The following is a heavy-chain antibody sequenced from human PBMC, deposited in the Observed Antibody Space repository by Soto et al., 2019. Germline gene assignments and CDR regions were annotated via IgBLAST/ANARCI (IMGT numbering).Heavy chain of an antibody. V-gene: IGHV3-53*01. CDR2: IYSGGST. CDR3: ARESFYDSSGYHDY. J-gene: IGHJ4*02. CDR1: GFTVSSNY. D-gene: IGHD3-22*01. Sequence: LRLSCAASGFTVSSNYMSWVRQAPGKGLEWVSVIYSGGSTYYADSVKGRFTISRDNSKNTLYLQMNSLRAEDTAVYYCARESFYDSSGYHDYWGQGTLVTVSS.